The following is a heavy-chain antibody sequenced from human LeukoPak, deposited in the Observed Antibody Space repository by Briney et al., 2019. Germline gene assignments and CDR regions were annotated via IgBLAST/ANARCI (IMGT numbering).Heavy chain of an antibody. CDR3: ARGASSEGVIGY. Sequence: PGGSLRLSCAASGFTFSSYSMNWVRQAPGKGLEWVSSISSSSSYIYYADSVKGRFTISRDNAKNSLYLQMNSLRAEDTAVYYCARGASSEGVIGYWGQGTLVTVSS. D-gene: IGHD3-10*01. CDR2: ISSSSSYI. J-gene: IGHJ4*02. CDR1: GFTFSSYS. V-gene: IGHV3-21*01.